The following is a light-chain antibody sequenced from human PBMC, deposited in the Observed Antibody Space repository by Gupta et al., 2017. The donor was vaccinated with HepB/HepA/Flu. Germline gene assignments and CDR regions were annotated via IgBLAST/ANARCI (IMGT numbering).Light chain of an antibody. CDR1: NSNIGTHY. Sequence: QSVVTHPSLQSGTPGQRVTIPCSGSNSNIGTHYVYWFQQLSGAAPKLLIYWDNQRPSGIPDRFSGSKSGTSASLSISGLRSEDEADYYCRVWDVSLKNWVFGGGTKVTVL. J-gene: IGLJ3*02. CDR3: RVWDVSLKNWV. CDR2: WDN. V-gene: IGLV1-47*01.